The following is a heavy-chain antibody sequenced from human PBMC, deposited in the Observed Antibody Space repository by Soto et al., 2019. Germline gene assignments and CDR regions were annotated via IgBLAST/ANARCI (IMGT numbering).Heavy chain of an antibody. V-gene: IGHV1-69*13. Sequence: SVKVSCKASGGTFSSYAISWVRQAPGQGLEWMGGIIPIFGTANYAQKFQGRVTITADESTSTAYMELSSLRSEDTAVYYCARGPLAYSGSYYRRYDDFDIWRQGTMVTVSS. J-gene: IGHJ3*02. CDR1: GGTFSSYA. CDR3: ARGPLAYSGSYYRRYDDFDI. D-gene: IGHD1-26*01. CDR2: IIPIFGTA.